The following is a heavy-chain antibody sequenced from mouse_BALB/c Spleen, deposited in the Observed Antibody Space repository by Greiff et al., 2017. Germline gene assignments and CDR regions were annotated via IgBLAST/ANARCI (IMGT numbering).Heavy chain of an antibody. CDR1: GYSITSGYY. Sequence: VQLKESGPGLVKPSQSLSLTCSVTGYSITSGYYWNWIRQFPGNKLEWMGYISYDGSNNYNPSLKNRISITRDTSKNQFFLKLNSVTTEDTATYYCARGPYDGYYPGFAYWGQGTLVTVSA. D-gene: IGHD2-3*01. CDR2: ISYDGSN. J-gene: IGHJ3*01. CDR3: ARGPYDGYYPGFAY. V-gene: IGHV3-6*02.